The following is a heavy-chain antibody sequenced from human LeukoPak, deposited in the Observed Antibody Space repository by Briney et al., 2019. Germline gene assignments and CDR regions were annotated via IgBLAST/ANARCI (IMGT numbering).Heavy chain of an antibody. D-gene: IGHD4-17*01. V-gene: IGHV3-7*01. CDR2: IKEDASGQ. Sequence: GGSLRLSCAASGFTFSTYWMSWVRQAPGKGLEWVANIKEDASGQYYLDSVKGRFTISRDNARNSLYLQMNGLRAEDTAVYYCARADHGDYGGGYMDVWGKGTTVTVSS. CDR1: GFTFSTYW. J-gene: IGHJ6*03. CDR3: ARADHGDYGGGYMDV.